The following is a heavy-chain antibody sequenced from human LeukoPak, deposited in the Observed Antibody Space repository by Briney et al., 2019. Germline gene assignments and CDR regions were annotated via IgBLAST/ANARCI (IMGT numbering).Heavy chain of an antibody. V-gene: IGHV3-74*01. CDR3: ARGEARHCGGDCHVRH. CDR2: IDTDGTTT. CDR1: EFTFSNYW. D-gene: IGHD2-21*01. J-gene: IGHJ4*02. Sequence: GGSLRLSCTTSEFTFSNYWMHWVRQVPGKGLVWVSRIDTDGTTTDYADSVKGRFTISRDNAKNTLYLQMNSLRADDTAVYYCARGEARHCGGDCHVRHWGQGTLVTVSS.